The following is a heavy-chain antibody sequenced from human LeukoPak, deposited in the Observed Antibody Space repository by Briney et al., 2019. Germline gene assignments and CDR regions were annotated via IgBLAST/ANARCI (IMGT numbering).Heavy chain of an antibody. Sequence: GALRLSCAASGFYFNTYGMHWVRQAPGEGVGWVTAISKDGADKYYADSVKGRLTISRDNSKNTVYLQMNSLRPEDTAVYYCAKNDISGYYADFWGQGTLVIVSS. CDR3: AKNDISGYYADF. V-gene: IGHV3-30*18. J-gene: IGHJ4*02. CDR1: GFYFNTYG. D-gene: IGHD3-22*01. CDR2: ISKDGADK.